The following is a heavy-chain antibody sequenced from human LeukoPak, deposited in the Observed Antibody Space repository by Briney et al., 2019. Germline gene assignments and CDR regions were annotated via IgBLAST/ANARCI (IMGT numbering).Heavy chain of an antibody. CDR1: GYNFTNYW. CDR3: ARRGYYDSSEEPGDH. V-gene: IGHV5-51*01. D-gene: IGHD3-22*01. CDR2: IYTGDSDT. Sequence: GESLKISCKGSGYNFTNYWIAWVRQIPGKGLGWMGVIYTGDSDTRYIPSFQGQVTISADKSINTAYLQWNSLKASDTVMYYCARRGYYDSSEEPGDHWGQGTLVTVSS. J-gene: IGHJ4*02.